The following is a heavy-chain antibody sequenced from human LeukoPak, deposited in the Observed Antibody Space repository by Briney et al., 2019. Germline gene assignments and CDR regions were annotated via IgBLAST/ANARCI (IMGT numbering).Heavy chain of an antibody. CDR2: INHGGST. CDR3: ARGQPWVTMIDY. V-gene: IGHV4-34*01. D-gene: IGHD3-22*01. CDR1: GGSFSGYY. J-gene: IGHJ4*02. Sequence: PSETLSLTCAVYGGSFSGYYWSWIRQPPGKGLEWIGEINHGGSTNYNPSLKSRVTISVDTSKNQFSLKLSSVTAADTAVYYCARGQPWVTMIDYWGQGTLVTVSS.